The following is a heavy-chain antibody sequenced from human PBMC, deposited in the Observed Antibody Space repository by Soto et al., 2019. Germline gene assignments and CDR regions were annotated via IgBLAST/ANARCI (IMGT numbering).Heavy chain of an antibody. Sequence: HPGGSMRLSCAASGFTLRNHRMHWVRQVPGKGLVWVSCIESDGSRTYYADSVKGRFTISRDNSKHTLFLQMNSLRAEDTAIYYCAKLHISSWTDYWGQGTLVTVSS. CDR2: IESDGSRT. J-gene: IGHJ4*02. CDR3: AKLHISSWTDY. CDR1: GFTLRNHR. D-gene: IGHD6-13*01. V-gene: IGHV3-74*01.